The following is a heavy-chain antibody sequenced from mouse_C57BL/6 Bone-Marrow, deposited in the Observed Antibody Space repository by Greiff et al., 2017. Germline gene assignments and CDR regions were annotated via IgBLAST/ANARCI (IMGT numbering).Heavy chain of an antibody. Sequence: QVQLLQSGAELARPGASVKLSCEASGYTFTSYGISWVQQRTGQGLEWIGVICPIGDDTYYNETVTGKVTLTADNSTSTAYMEMRSLRSEDSAVYYCASRDYSGNSIDYWGQGTTLTVSS. J-gene: IGHJ2*01. V-gene: IGHV1-81*01. CDR2: ICPIGDDT. CDR3: ASRDYSGNSIDY. D-gene: IGHD1-1*01. CDR1: GYTFTSYG.